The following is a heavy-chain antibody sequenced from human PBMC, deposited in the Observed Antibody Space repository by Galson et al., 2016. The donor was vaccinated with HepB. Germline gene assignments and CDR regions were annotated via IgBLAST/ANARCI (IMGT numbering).Heavy chain of an antibody. J-gene: IGHJ4*02. V-gene: IGHV4-59*01. Sequence: SETLSLTCAVSGGSITPYYWHWIRQPPGKGLEWIGFVSDTGSTSYNPVLESRVTISVDTSKSQFSLSLNSVTAADTAVYYCAREWSAFDFWGQGTLVTVSS. CDR2: VSDTGST. D-gene: IGHD2-8*01. CDR3: AREWSAFDF. CDR1: GGSITPYY.